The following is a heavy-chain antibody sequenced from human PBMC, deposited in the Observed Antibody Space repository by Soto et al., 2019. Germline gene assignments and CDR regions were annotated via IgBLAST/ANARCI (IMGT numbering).Heavy chain of an antibody. CDR2: ISSTTNYI. J-gene: IGHJ4*02. CDR1: GFTFTRYS. V-gene: IGHV3-21*01. Sequence: ESGGGLVKPGGSLRLSCAASGFTFTRYSMNWVRQAPGKGLEWVSSISSTTNYIYYADSMKGRFTVSRDNAKNSVYLEMNSLSAEDTAVYYCERESEDLTSNFDYWGQGTLVTVSS. CDR3: ERESEDLTSNFDY.